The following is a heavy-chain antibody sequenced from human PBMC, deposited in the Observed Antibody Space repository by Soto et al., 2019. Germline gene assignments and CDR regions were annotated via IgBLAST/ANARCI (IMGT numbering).Heavy chain of an antibody. J-gene: IGHJ6*03. D-gene: IGHD6-6*01. Sequence: GGSLRLSCAASGFTFSSYGMHWVRQAPGKGLEWVAVIWYDGSNKYYADSVKGRFTISRDNSKNTLYLQMNSLRAEDTAVYYCARDRARYSSSSGYMDVWGKGTTVTVSS. V-gene: IGHV3-33*01. CDR1: GFTFSSYG. CDR2: IWYDGSNK. CDR3: ARDRARYSSSSGYMDV.